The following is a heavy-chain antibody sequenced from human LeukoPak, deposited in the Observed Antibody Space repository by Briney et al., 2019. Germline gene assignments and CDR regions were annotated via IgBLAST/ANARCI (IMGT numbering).Heavy chain of an antibody. CDR2: IYYSGST. CDR3: ARGRSGSYHSPFDY. CDR1: GGSISSYY. V-gene: IGHV4-59*01. J-gene: IGHJ4*02. D-gene: IGHD1-26*01. Sequence: KSSETLSLTCTVSGGSISSYYWSWIRQPPGKGLEWIGYIYYSGSTNYNPSLKSRVTISVDTSKNQFSLKLDSVTAADTAVYYCARGRSGSYHSPFDYWGQGTLVTVSS.